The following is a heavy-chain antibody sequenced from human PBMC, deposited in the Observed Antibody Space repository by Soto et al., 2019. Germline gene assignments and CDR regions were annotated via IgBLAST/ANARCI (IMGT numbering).Heavy chain of an antibody. D-gene: IGHD3-10*01. CDR2: ISGSGGGT. CDR1: GFTFSDYA. Sequence: EVQLLESGGGLVQPGGSLRLSCVASGFTFSDYAMSWVRQAPGKGLKWVSAISGSGGGTYYADSVKGRFTISRDRSGNTMYLQMNRLTVEATAVYYCAKYGSGTYYNVGLDGLDVWGQGTTVTISS. J-gene: IGHJ6*02. V-gene: IGHV3-23*01. CDR3: AKYGSGTYYNVGLDGLDV.